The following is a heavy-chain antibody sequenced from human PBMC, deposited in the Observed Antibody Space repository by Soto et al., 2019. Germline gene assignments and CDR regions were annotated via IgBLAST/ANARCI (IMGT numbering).Heavy chain of an antibody. CDR3: AREAGYCSRTSCYRRAFDT. J-gene: IGHJ3*02. D-gene: IGHD2-2*01. CDR2: INTDGGNS. CDR1: GFSFSGHW. V-gene: IGHV3-74*03. Sequence: EVQLLESGGDLVQPGGSLRLSCAASGFSFSGHWMHWVRQVPGKGLEWVSRINTDGGNSAYADSVKGRFTISRDNAKNTLYLQMNGLRAEDTAVYYCAREAGYCSRTSCYRRAFDTWGQVTTVTVSS.